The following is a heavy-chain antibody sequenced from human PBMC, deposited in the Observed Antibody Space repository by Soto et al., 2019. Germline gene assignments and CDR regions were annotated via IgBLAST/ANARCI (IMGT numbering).Heavy chain of an antibody. V-gene: IGHV5-10-1*01. J-gene: IGHJ5*02. D-gene: IGHD6-19*01. CDR1: GYSFTSYW. CDR2: IDPSDSYT. CDR3: AKGIAVALYNWFDP. Sequence: GESLKISCKGSGYSFTSYWISWVRQMPGKGLEWMGRIDPSDSYTNYSPSFQGHVTISADKSISTAYLQMNSLRAEDTAVYYCAKGIAVALYNWFDPWGQGTLVTV.